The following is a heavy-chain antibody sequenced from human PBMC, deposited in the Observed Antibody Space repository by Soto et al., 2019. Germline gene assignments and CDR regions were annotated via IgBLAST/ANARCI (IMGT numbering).Heavy chain of an antibody. CDR3: ARLVDCSSTSCSPFDI. V-gene: IGHV1-69*02. D-gene: IGHD2-2*01. CDR1: GGTFSSYT. J-gene: IGHJ3*02. CDR2: IIPILGIA. Sequence: QVQLVQSGAEVQKPGSSVKVSCKASGGTFSSYTISWVRQAPGQGLEWMGRIIPILGIANYAQKFQGRVTITADKSTSTAYMELSSLRSEDTAVYYCARLVDCSSTSCSPFDIWGQETMVTVSS.